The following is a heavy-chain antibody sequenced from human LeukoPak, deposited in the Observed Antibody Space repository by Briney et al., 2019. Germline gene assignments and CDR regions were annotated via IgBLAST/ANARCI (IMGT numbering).Heavy chain of an antibody. D-gene: IGHD3-10*01. J-gene: IGHJ6*03. CDR2: FSGSGGGT. V-gene: IGHV3-23*01. CDR1: GFTVSSYG. CDR3: AKQYYGSGSYMDV. Sequence: GGSLRLSCAASGFTVSSYGMTWVRQAPGKGLEWVSSFSGSGGGTYYADSVKGRFTISRDNSKNTLYLQMNSLRAEDTAVYYCAKQYYGSGSYMDVWGKGTTVTVSS.